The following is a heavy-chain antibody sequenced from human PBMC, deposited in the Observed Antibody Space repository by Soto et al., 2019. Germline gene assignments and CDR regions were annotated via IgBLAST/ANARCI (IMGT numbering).Heavy chain of an antibody. D-gene: IGHD2-21*01. J-gene: IGHJ4*02. CDR2: IKEDGSVK. CDR1: GFPVSSNY. V-gene: IGHV3-7*01. Sequence: PGGSLRLSCAASGFPVSSNYMTWVRQAPGKGLEWLANIKEDGSVKNYVDSVRGRLTISRDNAKNSLYLQVDSLRAEDTAVYYCARDRAYNCFDFWGQGTLVTVSS. CDR3: ARDRAYNCFDF.